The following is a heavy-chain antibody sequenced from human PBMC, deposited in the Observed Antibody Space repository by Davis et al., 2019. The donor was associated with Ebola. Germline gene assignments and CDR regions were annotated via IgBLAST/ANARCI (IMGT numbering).Heavy chain of an antibody. J-gene: IGHJ4*02. CDR3: AKKEKVGSGSPYDLDF. Sequence: GGSLRLSCAASGFSFSTYVVFWVRQAPGKGLEWVSSFRGSDGNTYYADSVKGRFTMSRDSSGNTLYLQMNSLRAEDTAVYYCAKKEKVGSGSPYDLDFWGQGTLVAVSP. D-gene: IGHD3-10*01. CDR2: FRGSDGNT. CDR1: GFSFSTYV. V-gene: IGHV3-23*01.